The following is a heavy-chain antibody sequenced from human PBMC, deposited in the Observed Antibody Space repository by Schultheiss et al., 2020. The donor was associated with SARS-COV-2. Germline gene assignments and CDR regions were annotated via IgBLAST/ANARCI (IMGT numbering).Heavy chain of an antibody. D-gene: IGHD1-26*01. J-gene: IGHJ5*02. V-gene: IGHV3-30-3*01. Sequence: GGSLRLSCAASGFTFSSYAMHWVRQAPGKGLEWVAVISYDGSNKYYADSVKGRFTISRDNSKNTLYLQMNSLRAEDTAVYYCARSRSGSYVGWFDPWGQGTLVTVSS. CDR2: ISYDGSNK. CDR3: ARSRSGSYVGWFDP. CDR1: GFTFSSYA.